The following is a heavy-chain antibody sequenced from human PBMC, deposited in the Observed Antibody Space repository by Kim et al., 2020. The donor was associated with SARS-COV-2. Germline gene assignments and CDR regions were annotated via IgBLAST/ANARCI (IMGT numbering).Heavy chain of an antibody. D-gene: IGHD3-22*01. V-gene: IGHV3-11*01. CDR1: GFTFSDYY. CDR2: ISSSGSTI. J-gene: IGHJ4*02. CDR3: ARVECYYDSSGYFLYPYYFDY. Sequence: GGSLRLSCAASGFTFSDYYMSWIRQAPGKGLEWVSYISSSGSTIYYADSVKGRFTISRDNAKNSLYLQMNSLRAEDTAVYYCARVECYYDSSGYFLYPYYFDYWGQGTLVTVSS.